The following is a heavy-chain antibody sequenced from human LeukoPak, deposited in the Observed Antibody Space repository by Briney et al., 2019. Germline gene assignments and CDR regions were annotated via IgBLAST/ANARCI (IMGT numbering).Heavy chain of an antibody. J-gene: IGHJ6*03. CDR1: GYTFTSYD. Sequence: ASVKVSCKASGYTFTSYDINWVRQATGQGLEWMGWMNPNSGNTGYAQKFQGRVTITRNTSISTAYMQLSSLRSEDTAVYYCARGLGPAAISHYYYMDVWGKGTTVTVSS. CDR2: MNPNSGNT. CDR3: ARGLGPAAISHYYYMDV. V-gene: IGHV1-8*03. D-gene: IGHD2-2*01.